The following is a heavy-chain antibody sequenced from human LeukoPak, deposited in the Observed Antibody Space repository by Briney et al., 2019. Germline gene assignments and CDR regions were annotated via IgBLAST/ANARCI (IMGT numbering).Heavy chain of an antibody. CDR3: ARASHDYGDYSHFDY. Sequence: PETLSLTCAVSGGSISSRNWWSWVRLPPGKGLEWIGEIYHSGSTNYNPSLKTRVTISVDKSKNQFSLKLSSVTAADTAVYYCARASHDYGDYSHFDYWGQGTLVAVSS. D-gene: IGHD4-17*01. CDR1: GGSISSRNW. V-gene: IGHV4-4*03. J-gene: IGHJ4*02. CDR2: IYHSGST.